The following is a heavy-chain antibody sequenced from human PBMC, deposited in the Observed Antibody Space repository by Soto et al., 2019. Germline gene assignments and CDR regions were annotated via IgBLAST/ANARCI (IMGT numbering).Heavy chain of an antibody. CDR3: VGGTGWIFDY. CDR1: GFTFSTFW. D-gene: IGHD6-19*01. CDR2: IKQDGSER. J-gene: IGHJ4*02. V-gene: IGHV3-7*03. Sequence: EVHLVESGGGLVQPGGSLRLSCAASGFTFSTFWMTWVRQSPGKGLEWVATIKQDGSERHYVDSVKGRFTISRDNAKNSLFLQVNGLRAEDTAVYYCVGGTGWIFDYWGQGTLVSVSS.